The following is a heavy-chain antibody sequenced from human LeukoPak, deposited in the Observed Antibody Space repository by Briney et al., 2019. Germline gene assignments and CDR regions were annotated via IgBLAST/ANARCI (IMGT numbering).Heavy chain of an antibody. Sequence: GESLKISCKGSGYSFTSYWIGWVRQMPGKGLEWMGIIYPSDSDTRYSPSFQGQVTISADKSISTAYLQWSGLKASDTAMYYCARQRRNGGIAASNDAFDIWGQGTMVTVSS. J-gene: IGHJ3*02. CDR2: IYPSDSDT. CDR1: GYSFTSYW. D-gene: IGHD6-13*01. CDR3: ARQRRNGGIAASNDAFDI. V-gene: IGHV5-51*01.